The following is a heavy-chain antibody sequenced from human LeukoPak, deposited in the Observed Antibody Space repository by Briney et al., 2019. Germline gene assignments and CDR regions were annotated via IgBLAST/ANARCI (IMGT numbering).Heavy chain of an antibody. D-gene: IGHD4-17*01. CDR3: AKDPIPHHYDDYVPFDY. CDR2: ISVSGGST. CDR1: GFNFSWYA. J-gene: IGHJ4*02. V-gene: IGHV3-23*01. Sequence: GGSLRLSCAASGFNFSWYAMSWVRQAPDKGLEWVSTISVSGGSTYYADSVKGRFTISRDDSRSTLYLQINSLRAEDTAVYYCAKDPIPHHYDDYVPFDYWGQGTLVTVSS.